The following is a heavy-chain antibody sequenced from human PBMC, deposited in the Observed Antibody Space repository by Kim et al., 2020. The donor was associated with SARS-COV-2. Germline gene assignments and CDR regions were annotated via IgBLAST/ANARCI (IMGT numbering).Heavy chain of an antibody. V-gene: IGHV4-34*01. Sequence: SETLSLTCAVYGGSFSGYYWSWIRQPPGKGLEWIGEINHSGSTNYNPSLKSRVTISVDTSKNQFSLKLSSVTAADTTVYYCARGRLYGSGFYGMDVWGQGTTVTVSS. D-gene: IGHD3-10*01. J-gene: IGHJ6*02. CDR1: GGSFSGYY. CDR2: INHSGST. CDR3: ARGRLYGSGFYGMDV.